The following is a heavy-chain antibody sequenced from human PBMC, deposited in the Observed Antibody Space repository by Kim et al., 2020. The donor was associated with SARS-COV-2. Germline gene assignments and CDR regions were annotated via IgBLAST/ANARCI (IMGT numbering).Heavy chain of an antibody. CDR2: IYYSGST. V-gene: IGHV4-31*03. CDR1: GGSISSGGYY. Sequence: SETLSLTCTVSGGSISSGGYYWSWIRQHPGKGLEWIGYIYYSGSTYYNPSLKSRVTISVDTSKNQFSLKLSSVTAADTAVYYCARGRLDFWSGYYTGMSVDYWGQGTLVTVSS. D-gene: IGHD3-3*01. CDR3: ARGRLDFWSGYYTGMSVDY. J-gene: IGHJ4*02.